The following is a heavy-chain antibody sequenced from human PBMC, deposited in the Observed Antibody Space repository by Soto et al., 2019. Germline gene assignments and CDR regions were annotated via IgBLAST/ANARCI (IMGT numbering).Heavy chain of an antibody. CDR3: VKDDGGYPSTAPH. V-gene: IGHV3-23*01. Sequence: EVQLLESGGGLVQPGGSLRLSCAASGITISNDPMSWVRQAPGKGLDWVSGISGSGDRTYYAESARGRITISKDFSKNSLSLQLDNLGVEDTAVYFCVKDDGGYPSTAPHWGQGTLVTVSS. J-gene: IGHJ4*02. D-gene: IGHD3-22*01. CDR1: GITISNDP. CDR2: ISGSGDRT.